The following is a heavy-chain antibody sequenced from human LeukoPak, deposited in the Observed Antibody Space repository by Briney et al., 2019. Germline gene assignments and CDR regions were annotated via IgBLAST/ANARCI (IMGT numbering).Heavy chain of an antibody. V-gene: IGHV3-30-3*01. CDR1: GFTFSSYA. J-gene: IGHJ6*02. CDR3: ARVAGIAVAFYGMDV. Sequence: QPGRSLRLSCAASGFTFSSYAMHWVRQAPGKGLEWVAVISYDGSNKYYADSVKGRFTISRDNSKNTLYLQMNSLRAEDTAVYYCARVAGIAVAFYGMDVWGQGTMVTVSS. D-gene: IGHD6-19*01. CDR2: ISYDGSNK.